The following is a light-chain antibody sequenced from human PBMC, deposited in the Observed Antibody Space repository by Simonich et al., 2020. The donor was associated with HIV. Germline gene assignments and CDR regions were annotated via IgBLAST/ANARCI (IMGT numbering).Light chain of an antibody. V-gene: IGKV4-1*01. CDR2: WAS. J-gene: IGKJ1*01. CDR1: QSVLYSSNNKNY. Sequence: DIVMTQSPDSLAVSLVEMATINCKSSQSVLYSSNNKNYLTLYQQKPGQPPKLLIYWASTRESGVPDRFSGSGSGTDFTLTISSLQAEDVAVYYCQQYYSNPLAFGQGTKVEIK. CDR3: QQYYSNPLA.